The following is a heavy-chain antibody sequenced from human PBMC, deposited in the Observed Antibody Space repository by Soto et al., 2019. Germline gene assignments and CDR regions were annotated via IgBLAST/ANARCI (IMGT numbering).Heavy chain of an antibody. CDR2: IIPVFGTT. D-gene: IGHD3-16*01. J-gene: IGHJ4*02. CDR1: GGLFSSFA. Sequence: QEQLVQSGAEVKKPGSSVKVSCKDSGGLFSSFAISWVRQAPGQGLEWMGGIIPVFGTTNYAQKFQGRVTITADESTNTAYMELSSLTSEDTAMYDCARGGGPYVWFNEFWGQGTQVTVSS. V-gene: IGHV1-69*01. CDR3: ARGGGPYVWFNEF.